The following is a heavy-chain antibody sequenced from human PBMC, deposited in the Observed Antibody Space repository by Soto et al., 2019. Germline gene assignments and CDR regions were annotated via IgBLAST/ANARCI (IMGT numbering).Heavy chain of an antibody. CDR3: ARGVRGAYGLDI. J-gene: IGHJ3*02. CDR2: INGDGSRT. V-gene: IGHV3-74*01. Sequence: PGGSLRLSCAASGFTFSSYWMHWVRQAPGKGLVWVSRINGDGSRTNYADSVQGRFAISRDNAKNTVYLQMNSLRAEETAVYYCARGVRGAYGLDIWGKGTMVPVSS. D-gene: IGHD2-21*01. CDR1: GFTFSSYW.